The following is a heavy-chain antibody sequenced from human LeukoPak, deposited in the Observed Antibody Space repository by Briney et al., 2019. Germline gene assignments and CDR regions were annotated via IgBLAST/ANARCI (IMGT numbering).Heavy chain of an antibody. CDR2: ISWSGGSI. J-gene: IGHJ4*02. V-gene: IGHV3-9*01. Sequence: PGRSLRLSCAASGFTFDDYAMHWVRQGPGKGLEWVAGISWSGGSINYADSVEGRFTISRDNAKNSLYLQMNSLRVEDTALYYCTKGYRNGPAYYFDHWGQGTLVTVSS. CDR1: GFTFDDYA. D-gene: IGHD2-8*01. CDR3: TKGYRNGPAYYFDH.